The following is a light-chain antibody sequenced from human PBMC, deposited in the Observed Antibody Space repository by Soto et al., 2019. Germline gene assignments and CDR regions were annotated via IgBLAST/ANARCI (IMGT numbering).Light chain of an antibody. Sequence: DIQMTQSPSTLSASVGDRVTITCRASQSISSWLAWYQQKPGNAPKLLIYKASSLESGVPSRFSGSGSGTEFTLTIRSMQTDDFANYYCQQYNSYSRTFGQGTKVDIK. CDR1: QSISSW. J-gene: IGKJ1*01. CDR3: QQYNSYSRT. CDR2: KAS. V-gene: IGKV1-5*03.